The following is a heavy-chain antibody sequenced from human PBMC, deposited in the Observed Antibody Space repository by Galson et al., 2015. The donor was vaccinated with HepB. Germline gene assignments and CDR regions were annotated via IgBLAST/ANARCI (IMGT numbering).Heavy chain of an antibody. Sequence: QSGAEVKRPGASVKVSCKASGYTFSSYSITWVRQAPGQGLEWMGWISPYSHDTNYSQKLQGRVTMTTDTSTSTAYMELRSLRSDDTAVYYCARGAVIVVVDATPNNWFDPWGQGTLVTVSS. V-gene: IGHV1-18*01. CDR1: GYTFSSYS. J-gene: IGHJ5*02. D-gene: IGHD2-15*01. CDR2: ISPYSHDT. CDR3: ARGAVIVVVDATPNNWFDP.